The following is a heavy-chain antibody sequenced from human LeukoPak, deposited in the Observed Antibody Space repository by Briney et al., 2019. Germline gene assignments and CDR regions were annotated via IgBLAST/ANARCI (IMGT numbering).Heavy chain of an antibody. CDR3: ARGRGAARSAFDI. Sequence: ASVKVSCKASGGTFSSYAISRVRQAPGQGLEWMGRIIPILGIANYAQKFQGRVTITADKSTSTAYMELSSLRSEDTAVYYCARGRGAARSAFDIWGQGTMVTVSS. J-gene: IGHJ3*02. CDR1: GGTFSSYA. D-gene: IGHD6-6*01. V-gene: IGHV1-69*04. CDR2: IIPILGIA.